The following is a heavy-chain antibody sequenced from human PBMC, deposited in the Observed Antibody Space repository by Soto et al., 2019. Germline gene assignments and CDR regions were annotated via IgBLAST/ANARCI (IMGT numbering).Heavy chain of an antibody. D-gene: IGHD7-27*01. CDR3: ARKILGSTTRPNYWYFDL. Sequence: EVQVLESGGGLVQPGGSLRLSCAGSGFTFINYAMNWVRQAPGKGLEWVSSIRGGGDAAFFPDSVRGRFTISRDNSKNTGTLQMNSLGVDDTAVYYCARKILGSTTRPNYWYFDLWGRGTLVTVSS. J-gene: IGHJ2*01. CDR1: GFTFINYA. CDR2: IRGGGDAA. V-gene: IGHV3-23*01.